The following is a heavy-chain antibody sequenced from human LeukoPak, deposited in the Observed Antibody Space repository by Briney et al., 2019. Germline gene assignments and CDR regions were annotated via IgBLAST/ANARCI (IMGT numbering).Heavy chain of an antibody. J-gene: IGHJ4*02. V-gene: IGHV4-34*01. CDR2: VNQSGST. CDR1: GASFSRDY. Sequence: SETLSLTCAVYGASFSRDYWSWIRQPPGKGREWIGEVNQSGSTKYNPSLKSRVTISVDTSKNQFSLKLSSVTAADTAVYYCARCRAGGWLFDYWGQGTLVTVSS. CDR3: ARCRAGGWLFDY. D-gene: IGHD3-16*01.